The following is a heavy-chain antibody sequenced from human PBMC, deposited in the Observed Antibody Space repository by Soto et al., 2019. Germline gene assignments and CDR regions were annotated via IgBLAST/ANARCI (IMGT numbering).Heavy chain of an antibody. Sequence: QVQLQESGPGLVKPSETLSLTCTVSVGSISSYYWSWIRQPPGKGLEWIGYIYYSGITDYNPSLKSRVTISVDTCKSQFSLKLSSVTAADTAVYYCARGGGVYYFDYWCQGTLVTVSS. CDR3: ARGGGVYYFDY. J-gene: IGHJ4*02. CDR2: IYYSGIT. D-gene: IGHD2-8*02. V-gene: IGHV4-59*01. CDR1: VGSISSYY.